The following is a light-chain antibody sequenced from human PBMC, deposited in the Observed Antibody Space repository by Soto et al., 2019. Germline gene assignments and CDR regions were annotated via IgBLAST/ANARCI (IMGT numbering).Light chain of an antibody. CDR2: WAS. Sequence: DIVMTQSPDSLAVSLGERATINCKSSQSVLYSSNNKNYLAWYQQKQGQPPKLLIYWASTRESGVPDRFSGSGCKKDLTVTISSLQAEDVRVYHWQQYYSSHPTLGGWGKVDI. V-gene: IGKV4-1*01. CDR3: QQYYSSHPT. CDR1: QSVLYSSNNKNY. J-gene: IGKJ4*01.